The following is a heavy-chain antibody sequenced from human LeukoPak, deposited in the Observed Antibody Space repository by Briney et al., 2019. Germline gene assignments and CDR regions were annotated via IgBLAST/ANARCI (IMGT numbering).Heavy chain of an antibody. D-gene: IGHD3-10*01. CDR3: AREGYYGSGSPPSLYFDY. CDR2: TSSDLNVK. J-gene: IGHJ4*02. CDR1: GFTFRNYA. V-gene: IGHV3-30-3*01. Sequence: GGSLRLSCAASGFTFRNYAIHWVRQAPGKGLEWVAVTSSDLNVKLYADSVKGRFTISRDNSRSTLYLQMNSLRPEDTAIYYCAREGYYGSGSPPSLYFDYWGQGTLVTVSS.